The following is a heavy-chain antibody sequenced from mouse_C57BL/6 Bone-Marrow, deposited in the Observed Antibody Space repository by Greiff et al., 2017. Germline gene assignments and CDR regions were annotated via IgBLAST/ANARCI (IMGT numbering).Heavy chain of an antibody. J-gene: IGHJ1*03. V-gene: IGHV5-6*02. CDR3: ASRTGTWYFDV. D-gene: IGHD4-1*01. Sequence: DVQLQESGGDLVKPGGSLKLSCAASGFTFSSYGMSWVRQTPDKRLEWVATISSGGSYTYYPDSVKGRFTISRDNAKNTLYLQMSSLKSEDTAMYYCASRTGTWYFDVWGTGTTVTVSS. CDR2: ISSGGSYT. CDR1: GFTFSSYG.